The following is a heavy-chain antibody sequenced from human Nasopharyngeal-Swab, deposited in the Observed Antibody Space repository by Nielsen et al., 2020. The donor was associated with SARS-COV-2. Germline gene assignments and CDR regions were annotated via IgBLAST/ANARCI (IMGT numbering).Heavy chain of an antibody. V-gene: IGHV4-34*01. Sequence: SETLSLTCAVYGGSFSGYYWSWIRQPPGKGLEWIGEISHSGSTNYNPSLKSRVTISVDTSKNQFSLKLRSVTAADTAVYYCARGRKGNYDFWSGSLLGYWGQGTLVTVSS. CDR3: ARGRKGNYDFWSGSLLGY. J-gene: IGHJ4*02. CDR1: GGSFSGYY. D-gene: IGHD3-3*01. CDR2: ISHSGST.